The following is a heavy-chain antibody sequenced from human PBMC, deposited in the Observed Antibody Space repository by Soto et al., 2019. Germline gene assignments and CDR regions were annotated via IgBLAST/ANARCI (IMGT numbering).Heavy chain of an antibody. V-gene: IGHV1-3*01. J-gene: IGHJ5*02. CDR2: INAGNGNT. CDR1: GYIFTPYA. Sequence: ASVKVSCKASGYIFTPYAIHWVRQAPGQRLEWMGWINAGNGNTKYSQKFQGRVTISRDTSASTAFMQLSSLRSEDTAVYYCARAWGIQLWPTHYNWFDPWGQGTLVTVSS. D-gene: IGHD5-18*01. CDR3: ARAWGIQLWPTHYNWFDP.